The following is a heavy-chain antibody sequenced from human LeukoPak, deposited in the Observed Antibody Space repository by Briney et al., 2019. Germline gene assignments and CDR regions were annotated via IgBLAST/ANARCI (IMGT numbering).Heavy chain of an antibody. J-gene: IGHJ4*02. CDR3: AAVWDGSGSYNGY. D-gene: IGHD3-10*01. CDR2: IVVGSGNT. Sequence: SVKVSCKASGFTFTISAMQWVRQARGQRLEWIGWIVVGSGNTNYAQKFQERVTITRDMSTSTAYMELSSLRSEDTAVYYCAAVWDGSGSYNGYWGQGTLVTVSS. V-gene: IGHV1-58*02. CDR1: GFTFTISA.